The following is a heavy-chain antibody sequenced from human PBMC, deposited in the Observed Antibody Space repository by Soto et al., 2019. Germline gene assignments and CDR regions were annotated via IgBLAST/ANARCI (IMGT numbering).Heavy chain of an antibody. J-gene: IGHJ4*02. Sequence: PGGSLRLSCAASGFTFSDYYMSWIRQAPGKGLEWGSYITSDGSPIYYADSVRGRFTISRDSAKNSVSLQMNSLRAEDTAMYYCAGGEMSTISFDYWGQGTLVTVSS. CDR1: GFTFSDYY. V-gene: IGHV3-11*01. CDR2: ITSDGSPI. D-gene: IGHD1-1*01. CDR3: AGGEMSTISFDY.